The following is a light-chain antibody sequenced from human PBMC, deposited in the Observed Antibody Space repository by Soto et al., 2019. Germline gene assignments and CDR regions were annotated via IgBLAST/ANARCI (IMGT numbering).Light chain of an antibody. J-gene: IGKJ2*01. CDR3: QQYNSYSYT. CDR1: QSISSW. CDR2: KAS. V-gene: IGKV1-5*03. Sequence: DIQMTQSPSTVSAAVGDIVTITCRASQSISSWLAWYQQKPGKAPKLLIYKASSLESGVPSRFSGSGSGTEFTLTITSLQPDDFATYYRQQYNSYSYTSGQGNQVDIX.